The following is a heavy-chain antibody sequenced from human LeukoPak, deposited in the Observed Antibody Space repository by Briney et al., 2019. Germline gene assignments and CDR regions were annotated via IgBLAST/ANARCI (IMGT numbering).Heavy chain of an antibody. CDR2: ISSSSSTI. CDR1: GFTFSSYS. Sequence: GGSLRLSCAASGFTFSSYSMNWVRQAPGKGLEWISYISSSSSTIYYADSVKGRFTICRDNAKNSLYLQMNSLRAEDTAVYYCARVAYDFWSGYYDPMFDYWGQGTLVTVSS. J-gene: IGHJ4*02. V-gene: IGHV3-48*01. CDR3: ARVAYDFWSGYYDPMFDY. D-gene: IGHD3-3*01.